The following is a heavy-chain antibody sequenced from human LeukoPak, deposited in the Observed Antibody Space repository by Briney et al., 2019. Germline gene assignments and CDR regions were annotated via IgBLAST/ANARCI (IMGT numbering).Heavy chain of an antibody. J-gene: IGHJ4*02. CDR2: IYYSGST. CDR1: GGSISSYY. Sequence: SETLSLPCTVSGGSISSYYWSWIRHPPGKGLEGIGYIYYSGSTNYNPSLQSRVTISVDTSKSQFSLKLSSVTAADTAVYYCARATYSSGWGTSDYWGQGTLVTVSS. CDR3: ARATYSSGWGTSDY. D-gene: IGHD6-19*01. V-gene: IGHV4-59*01.